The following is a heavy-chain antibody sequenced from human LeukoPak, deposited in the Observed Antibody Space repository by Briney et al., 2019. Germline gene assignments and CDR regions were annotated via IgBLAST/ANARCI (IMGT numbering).Heavy chain of an antibody. CDR2: FYHGGDT. D-gene: IGHD1-26*01. J-gene: IGHJ4*02. CDR3: AGGIVGVHAY. CDR1: DFSISSAYY. Sequence: SETLSLTCGASDFSISSAYYWGWIRQPPGKGLEWIGSFYHGGDTYYNPSLKSRVTISVDTPKSQFSLKLRSVTAADTAVYYCAGGIVGVHAYWGQGILVTVSS. V-gene: IGHV4-38-2*01.